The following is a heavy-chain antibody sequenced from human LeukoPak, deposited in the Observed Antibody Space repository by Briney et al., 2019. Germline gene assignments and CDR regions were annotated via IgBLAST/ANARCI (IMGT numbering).Heavy chain of an antibody. V-gene: IGHV4-59*08. D-gene: IGHD3-10*01. CDR1: GGSISSYY. Sequence: PSETLSLTCTVSGGSISSYYWSWIRQPPGKGLEWIGYIYYSGGTNYNPSLKSRVTISVDTSKNQFSLKLSSVTAADTAVYYCARLGKYGSGSYYVAFDIWGQGTMVTVSS. J-gene: IGHJ3*02. CDR3: ARLGKYGSGSYYVAFDI. CDR2: IYYSGGT.